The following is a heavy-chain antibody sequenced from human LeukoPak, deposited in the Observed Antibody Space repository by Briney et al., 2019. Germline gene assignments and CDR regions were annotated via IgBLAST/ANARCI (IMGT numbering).Heavy chain of an antibody. V-gene: IGHV3-7*01. Sequence: PGRCLRLSCAAPGFSLSNYWMTWVRQSPGKGLEWVAIINPDGSGKYSVDSVKGRFTISRDNAKNSLYLQMSSLRAEDTAVYYCARGGHRQKEFWGQGTLVTVSS. CDR1: GFSLSNYW. CDR2: INPDGSGK. D-gene: IGHD3-10*01. CDR3: ARGGHRQKEF. J-gene: IGHJ4*02.